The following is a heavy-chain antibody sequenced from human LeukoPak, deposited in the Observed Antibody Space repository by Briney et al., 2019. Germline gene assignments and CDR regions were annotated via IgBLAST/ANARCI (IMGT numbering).Heavy chain of an antibody. CDR1: GFTFNIYW. J-gene: IGHJ6*04. V-gene: IGHV3-7*01. Sequence: GGSLRLSCAASGFTFNIYWMSWVRQAPGEGLEWVANIKEDGTDKYYIDSVKGRFTISRDNAKNSLYLQMNSLRDEDTAVYYCVRDAGYFRNEVWGKGTTIIVSS. CDR3: VRDAGYFRNEV. D-gene: IGHD2/OR15-2a*01. CDR2: IKEDGTDK.